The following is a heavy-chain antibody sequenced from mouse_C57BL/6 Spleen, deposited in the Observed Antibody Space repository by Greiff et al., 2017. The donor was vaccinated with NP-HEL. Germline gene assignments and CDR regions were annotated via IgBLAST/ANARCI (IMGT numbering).Heavy chain of an antibody. Sequence: QVQLKQPGAELVMPGASVKLSCKASGYTFTSYWMHWVKQRPGQGLEWIGEIDPSDSYTNYNQKFKGKSTLTVDKSSSTAYMQLSSLTSEDSAVYYCASLLYDYDGGFAYWGQGTLVTVSA. CDR2: IDPSDSYT. CDR1: GYTFTSYW. CDR3: ASLLYDYDGGFAY. D-gene: IGHD2-4*01. J-gene: IGHJ3*01. V-gene: IGHV1-69*01.